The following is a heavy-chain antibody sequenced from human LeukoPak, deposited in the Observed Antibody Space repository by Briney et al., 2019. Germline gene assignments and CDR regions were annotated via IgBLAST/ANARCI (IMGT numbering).Heavy chain of an antibody. J-gene: IGHJ4*02. Sequence: GGSLRLSCAASGFTFSNYVMSWVRQAPGEGLEWVSAISGGGSNTYYADSVKGRFTISRDNSKNTLYLQMNSLRAEDTAVYYCAKASSTVVTDYWGQGTLVTVSS. D-gene: IGHD4-23*01. CDR1: GFTFSNYV. CDR2: ISGGGSNT. V-gene: IGHV3-23*01. CDR3: AKASSTVVTDY.